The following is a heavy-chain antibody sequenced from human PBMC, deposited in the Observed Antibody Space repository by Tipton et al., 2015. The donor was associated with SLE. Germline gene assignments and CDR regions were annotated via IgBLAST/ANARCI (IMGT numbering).Heavy chain of an antibody. J-gene: IGHJ4*02. CDR2: IYYSGST. V-gene: IGHV4-59*11. CDR3: ARATTDY. D-gene: IGHD4-11*01. CDR1: GGSISSHY. Sequence: TLSLTCTVSGGSISSHYWSWIRQPPGKGLEWIGYIYYSGSTYYNPSLKSRVTISVDTSKNQFSLKLSSVTAADTAVYYCARATTDYWGQGTLVTVSS.